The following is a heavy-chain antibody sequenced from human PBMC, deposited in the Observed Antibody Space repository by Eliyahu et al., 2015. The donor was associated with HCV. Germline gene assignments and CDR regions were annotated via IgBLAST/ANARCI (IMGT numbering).Heavy chain of an antibody. D-gene: IGHD3-3*01. Sequence: QVTLKESGPVLVKPTETLTLTCTVSGFSLSNARMGVSWIRQPPGKALEWLAHIFFNYQKTYSTSLKSRLTISKDTSKSQVVLTMTNMDPVDTATYYCARILYDFWSGWGGGYYFDYWGQGTLVTVSS. CDR2: IFFNYQK. CDR1: GFSLSNARMG. V-gene: IGHV2-26*01. CDR3: ARILYDFWSGWGGGYYFDY. J-gene: IGHJ4*02.